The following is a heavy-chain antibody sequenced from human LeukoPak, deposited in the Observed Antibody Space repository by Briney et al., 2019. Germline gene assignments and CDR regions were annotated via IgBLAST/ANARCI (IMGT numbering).Heavy chain of an antibody. CDR2: INSDGSWT. Sequence: GVSLRLSCAASGNYWMHWVRQAPGKGLVWVSHINSDGSWTSYADSVKGQFTISKDNAKNTVYLQMNNLRAEDTAVYYCVSFYETYWGRGTLVTVSS. D-gene: IGHD2-2*01. CDR1: GNYW. CDR3: VSFYETY. V-gene: IGHV3-74*01. J-gene: IGHJ4*02.